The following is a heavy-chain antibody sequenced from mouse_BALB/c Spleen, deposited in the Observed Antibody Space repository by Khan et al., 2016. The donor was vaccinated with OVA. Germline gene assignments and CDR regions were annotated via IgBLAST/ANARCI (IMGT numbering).Heavy chain of an antibody. V-gene: IGHV1S136*01. D-gene: IGHD1-1*01. Sequence: EVELVESGPELVKPGASVKMSCKASGYTFTSYVMHWVKQKPGQGLEWIGYISPNNDGSKYNEKFRSKATLTSDKSSSTDYMELSSLTSEDSAIYYCLPSLYYYGSSYEGFAYWGQGTLVTVSA. CDR2: ISPNNDGS. CDR3: LPSLYYYGSSYEGFAY. J-gene: IGHJ3*01. CDR1: GYTFTSYV.